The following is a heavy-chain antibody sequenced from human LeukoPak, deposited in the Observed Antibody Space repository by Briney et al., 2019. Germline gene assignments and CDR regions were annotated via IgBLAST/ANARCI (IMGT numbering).Heavy chain of an antibody. CDR2: VSYDGSNK. J-gene: IGHJ4*02. D-gene: IGHD3-10*01. V-gene: IGHV3-30*18. CDR1: GFTFSSYG. CDR3: AKEVYFDSGSYPDY. Sequence: GGSLRLSCAASGFTFSSYGMHRVRQAPGKGLEWVAVVSYDGSNKYYADSVKGRFTISRDNSKNTLYLQMNSLRAEDTAVYYCAKEVYFDSGSYPDYWGQGTLVTVSS.